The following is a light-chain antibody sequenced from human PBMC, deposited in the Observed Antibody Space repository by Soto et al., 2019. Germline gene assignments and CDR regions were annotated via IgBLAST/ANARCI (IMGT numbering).Light chain of an antibody. CDR3: QQYNSYPYT. Sequence: DIQMTQSPSTLSASVGDRVTITCRASQSISSWVAWYQQKLGKAPKLLIYKASSLESGVPSRFSGSGSGTDFTLTISSLQPDDFAPYYCQQYNSYPYTFGQGTKLEIK. V-gene: IGKV1-5*03. J-gene: IGKJ2*01. CDR2: KAS. CDR1: QSISSW.